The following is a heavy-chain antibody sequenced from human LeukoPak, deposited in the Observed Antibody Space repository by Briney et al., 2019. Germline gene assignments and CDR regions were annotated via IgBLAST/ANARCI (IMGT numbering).Heavy chain of an antibody. CDR2: INWNGGST. CDR1: GFTFDDYG. J-gene: IGHJ4*02. V-gene: IGHV3-20*04. Sequence: GGSLRLSCAASGFTFDDYGMSWVRQAPGKGLEWVSGINWNGGSTGYAGSVKGRFTISRDNAKNSLYLQMNSLRAEDTALYYCARGLTYYDSSGYFPWDYFDYWGQGTLVTVSS. D-gene: IGHD3-22*01. CDR3: ARGLTYYDSSGYFPWDYFDY.